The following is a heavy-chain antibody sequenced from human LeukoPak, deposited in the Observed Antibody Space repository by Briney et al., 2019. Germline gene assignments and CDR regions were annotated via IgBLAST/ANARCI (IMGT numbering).Heavy chain of an antibody. Sequence: AASVKVSCKASGYTFTSYDINWVRQATGQGLEWMGWMNPNSGNTGYAQKFQGRVTITRNTSISTAYMELSSLRSEDTAVYYCARGRRMGRFRLDYWGQGTLVTVSS. CDR3: ARGRRMGRFRLDY. D-gene: IGHD1-26*01. CDR2: MNPNSGNT. CDR1: GYTFTSYD. V-gene: IGHV1-8*01. J-gene: IGHJ4*02.